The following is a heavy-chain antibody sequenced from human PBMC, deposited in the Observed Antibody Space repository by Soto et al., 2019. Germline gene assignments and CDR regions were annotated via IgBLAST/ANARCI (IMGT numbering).Heavy chain of an antibody. V-gene: IGHV3-48*02. D-gene: IGHD3-3*01. CDR3: ARVRFLEWLLLYYYYYGMDV. CDR2: ISSSTI. J-gene: IGHJ6*02. CDR1: GFTFSSYS. Sequence: GGSLRLSCAASGFTFSSYSMNWVRQAPGKGLEWVSYISSSTIYYADSVKGRFTISRDNAKNSLYLQMNSLRDEDTAVYYCARVRFLEWLLLYYYYYGMDVWGQGTTVTVSS.